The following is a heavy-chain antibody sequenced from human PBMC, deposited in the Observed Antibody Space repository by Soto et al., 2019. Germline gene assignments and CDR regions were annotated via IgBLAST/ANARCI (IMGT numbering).Heavy chain of an antibody. J-gene: IGHJ2*01. V-gene: IGHV3-23*01. CDR2: VSGSGGTT. CDR3: AKGSYYYDSSGYYNWYFDL. D-gene: IGHD3-22*01. Sequence: PGGSLRLSCAASGFSFGSYGMTRVRQAPGKGLEWVSTVSGSGGTTYYAASVKGRFTISRDNSKKTLYLQLNSLTSADTAVYYCAKGSYYYDSSGYYNWYFDLWGRGTLVTVSS. CDR1: GFSFGSYG.